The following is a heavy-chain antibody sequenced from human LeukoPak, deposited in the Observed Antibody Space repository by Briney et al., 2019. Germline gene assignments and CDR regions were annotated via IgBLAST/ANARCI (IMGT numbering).Heavy chain of an antibody. D-gene: IGHD6-19*01. CDR2: FDPEDGET. CDR3: ARDSSRIAVAGEYFQH. J-gene: IGHJ1*01. Sequence: ASVKVSCKVSGYTLTELSMHWVRQAPGKGLEWMGGFDPEDGETIYAQKLQGRVTMTTDTSTSTAYMELRSLRSDDTAVYYCARDSSRIAVAGEYFQHWGQGTLVTVSS. V-gene: IGHV1-24*01. CDR1: GYTLTELS.